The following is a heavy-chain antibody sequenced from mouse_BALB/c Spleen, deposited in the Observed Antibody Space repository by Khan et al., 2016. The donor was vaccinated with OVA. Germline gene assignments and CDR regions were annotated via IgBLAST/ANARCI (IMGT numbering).Heavy chain of an antibody. D-gene: IGHD1-1*01. Sequence: QVQLQQSGAELAKPGASVKMSCKASGYTFINYWILWVKQRPGQGLEWIGYINPSTGYTEYNQNFKDKATLTADKSHRTAYMQLSILTSEDSAVYYCARRGLRWDFDYWGQGTTLTVSS. CDR3: ARRGLRWDFDY. CDR1: GYTFINYW. J-gene: IGHJ2*01. CDR2: INPSTGYT. V-gene: IGHV1-7*01.